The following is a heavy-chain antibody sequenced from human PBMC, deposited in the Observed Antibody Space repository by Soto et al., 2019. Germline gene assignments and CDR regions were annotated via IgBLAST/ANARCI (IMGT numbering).Heavy chain of an antibody. J-gene: IGHJ6*02. V-gene: IGHV1-69*13. Sequence: SVKVSCKASGGTFSSYAISWVRQAPGQGLEWMGGIIPIFGTANYAQKFQGRVTITADESTSTAYMELSSLRSEDTAVYYCARTSADYYDSSGSIYYYGMDVWGQGTRVTVSS. CDR2: IIPIFGTA. CDR1: GGTFSSYA. CDR3: ARTSADYYDSSGSIYYYGMDV. D-gene: IGHD3-22*01.